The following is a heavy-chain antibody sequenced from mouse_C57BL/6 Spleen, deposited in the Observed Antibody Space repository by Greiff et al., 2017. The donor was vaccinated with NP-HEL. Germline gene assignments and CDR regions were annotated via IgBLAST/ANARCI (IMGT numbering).Heavy chain of an antibody. J-gene: IGHJ4*01. CDR3: TGLRQGDYYAMDY. CDR2: IDPENGDT. V-gene: IGHV14-4*01. D-gene: IGHD2-2*01. CDR1: GSNIKDDY. Sequence: VQLKESGAELVRPGASVKLSCTASGSNIKDDYMHWVKQRPEQGLEWIGWIDPENGDTEYASKFQGKATITADTSSNTAYLQLSSLTSEDTAVYYCTGLRQGDYYAMDYWGQGTSVTVSS.